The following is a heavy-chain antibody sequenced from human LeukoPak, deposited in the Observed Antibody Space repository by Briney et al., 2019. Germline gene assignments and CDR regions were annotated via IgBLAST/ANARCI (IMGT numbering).Heavy chain of an antibody. D-gene: IGHD2-21*01. J-gene: IGHJ4*02. CDR1: GFTFDAYA. V-gene: IGHV3-23*01. Sequence: GGSLRLSCAASGFTFDAYAMSCVRQAPGKGLEWFSSIRRAGDYTGDTTYYADSVQGRFTISRDDSKNTLYLQMNSLRAEDTAIYYCAKNPEHGFFFDYWGQGTLVTVSS. CDR3: AKNPEHGFFFDY. CDR2: IRRAGDYTGDTT.